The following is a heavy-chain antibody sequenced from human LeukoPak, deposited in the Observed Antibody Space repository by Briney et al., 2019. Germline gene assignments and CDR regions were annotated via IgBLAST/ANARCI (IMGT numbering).Heavy chain of an antibody. V-gene: IGHV3-23*01. D-gene: IGHD4-11*01. J-gene: IGHJ5*02. CDR1: GLTFSRYA. Sequence: PGGSLRLSCAASGLTFSRYAMMWVRQAPAKGLEWVSVISRSGDYTFYAESVKGRFTFSRHNSKNTLSVHMSAQLADATAVYYLPKVGTIETSEYLNWFDRWGQGTLVTVS. CDR3: PKVGTIETSEYLNWFDR. CDR2: ISRSGDYT.